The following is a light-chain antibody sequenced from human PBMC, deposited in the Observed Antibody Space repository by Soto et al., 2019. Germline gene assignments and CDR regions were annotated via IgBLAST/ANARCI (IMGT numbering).Light chain of an antibody. V-gene: IGKV3-20*01. J-gene: IGKJ2*01. Sequence: EIVLMQSPGTLPLSPGERATLSCRASQTMTRAYVAWYQQKPGQAPRLLIYAASYRATGISDKFSGSRSGTAISLTISRLEPEDSAVYYCHQYHSPPQTFGQGTKVEIK. CDR2: AAS. CDR3: HQYHSPPQT. CDR1: QTMTRAY.